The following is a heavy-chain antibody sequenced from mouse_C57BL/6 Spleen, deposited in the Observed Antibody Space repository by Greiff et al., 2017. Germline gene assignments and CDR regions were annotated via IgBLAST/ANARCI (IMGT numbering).Heavy chain of an antibody. CDR3: ASDYYGSSYYFDY. V-gene: IGHV1-7*01. D-gene: IGHD1-1*01. J-gene: IGHJ2*01. CDR2: INPSSGYT. Sequence: QVQLQQSGAELVKPGASVKLSCKASGYTFTSYWMHWVKQRPGQGLEWIGYINPSSGYTKYNQKFKDKATLTADKSSSTAYMQLSSLTYEDSAVYYCASDYYGSSYYFDYWGQGTTLTVSS. CDR1: GYTFTSYW.